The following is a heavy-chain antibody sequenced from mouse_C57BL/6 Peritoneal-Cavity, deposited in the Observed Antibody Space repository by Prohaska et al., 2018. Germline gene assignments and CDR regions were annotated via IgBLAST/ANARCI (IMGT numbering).Heavy chain of an antibody. Sequence: EVKLEESGGGLVQPGGSMKLSCVDSGFTFSNYWMNWVRQSPEKGLDWVAQIRLKSDNYATHYAEAVKGRFTISRDDSKSCVYLQKNNLRAEDTRIYYGTGTYYSNSEIAYWGQGTLVTVSA. J-gene: IGHJ3*01. CDR2: IRLKSDNYAT. V-gene: IGHV6-3*01. D-gene: IGHD2-5*01. CDR1: GFTFSNYW. CDR3: TGTYYSNSEIAY.